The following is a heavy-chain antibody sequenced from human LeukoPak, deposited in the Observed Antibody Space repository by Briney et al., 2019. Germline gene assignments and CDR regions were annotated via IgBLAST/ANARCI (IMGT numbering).Heavy chain of an antibody. D-gene: IGHD3-22*01. CDR3: ARDWVRYYDSSGSGFDP. V-gene: IGHV4-61*01. J-gene: IGHJ5*02. Sequence: SETLSLTCTVSGGSISSSSYYWSWIRQPPGKGLEWIGYIYYSGSTNYNPSLKSRVTISVDTSKNQFSLKLSSVTAADTAVYYCARDWVRYYDSSGSGFDPWGQGTLVTVSS. CDR2: IYYSGST. CDR1: GGSISSSSYY.